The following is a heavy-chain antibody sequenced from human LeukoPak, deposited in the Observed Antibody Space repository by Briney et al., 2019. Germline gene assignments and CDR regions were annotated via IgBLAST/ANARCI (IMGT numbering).Heavy chain of an antibody. CDR2: INPNSGGT. V-gene: IGHV1-2*02. Sequence: GASVKVSCKASGYTFTGYYMHWVRQAPGQGLEWMGWINPNSGGTNYAQKFQGRVTMTRDTSISTAYMELSRLRSDDTAVYYCARGRPLWFGAGDYWGQGTLVTVSS. CDR3: ARGRPLWFGAGDY. J-gene: IGHJ4*02. CDR1: GYTFTGYY. D-gene: IGHD3-10*01.